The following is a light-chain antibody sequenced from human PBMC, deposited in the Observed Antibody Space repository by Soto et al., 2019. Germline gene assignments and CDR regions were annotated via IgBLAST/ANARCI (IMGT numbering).Light chain of an antibody. CDR3: QQANSFPIT. V-gene: IGKV1-12*01. J-gene: IGKJ5*01. CDR2: AAS. Sequence: DIQMTQSPCSLSASVGDRVTITCRASQSISSWLAWYPQKPGRAPKILIYAASSLQNGVPTRFSGSESGRDFTLTISNLQPEECAIYFCQQANSFPITFGQGTRVDIK. CDR1: QSISSW.